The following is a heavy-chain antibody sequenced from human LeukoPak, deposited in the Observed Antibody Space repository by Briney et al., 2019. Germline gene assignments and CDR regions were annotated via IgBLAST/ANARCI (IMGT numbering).Heavy chain of an antibody. CDR1: GGSISSGGYY. CDR2: IYYSGST. V-gene: IGHV4-31*03. Sequence: SETLSLTCTVSGGSISSGGYYWSWIRQHPGKGLEWIGYIYYSGSTYYNPSLKSRVTISVDTSKNQFSLKLSSVTAAGTAVYYCARSSTVTTLDYWGQGTLVTVSS. CDR3: ARSSTVTTLDY. J-gene: IGHJ4*02. D-gene: IGHD4-17*01.